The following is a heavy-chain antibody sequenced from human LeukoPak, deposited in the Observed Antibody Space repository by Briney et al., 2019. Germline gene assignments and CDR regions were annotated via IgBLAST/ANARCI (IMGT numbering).Heavy chain of an antibody. D-gene: IGHD3-16*01. J-gene: IGHJ4*02. Sequence: SETLSLTCTVSGGSISSYYWSWIRQPPGKGLEWIGYIYYSGSTNYNPSLKSRVTISVDTSKNQFSLKLSSVTAADTAVYYCARSRFGYFDYWGQGTLVTVSS. CDR3: ARSRFGYFDY. V-gene: IGHV4-59*01. CDR2: IYYSGST. CDR1: GGSISSYY.